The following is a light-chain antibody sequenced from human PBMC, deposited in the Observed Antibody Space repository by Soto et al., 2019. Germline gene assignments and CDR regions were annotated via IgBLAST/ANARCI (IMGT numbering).Light chain of an antibody. V-gene: IGLV4-69*01. CDR2: LNSDGSH. Sequence: QPVLTQSPSASASLGASVKLTCTLSSGHSSYAIAWHQQQPEKGPRYLMKLNSDGSHSKGDGIPDRLSGSSSGAERYLTISSLQSEDEADYYCQTWGTGIRVFGTGTQLTVL. CDR1: SGHSSYA. CDR3: QTWGTGIRV. J-gene: IGLJ1*01.